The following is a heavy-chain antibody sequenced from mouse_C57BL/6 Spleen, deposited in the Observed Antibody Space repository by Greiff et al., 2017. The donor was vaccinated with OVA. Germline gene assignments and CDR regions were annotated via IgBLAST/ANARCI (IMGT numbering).Heavy chain of an antibody. V-gene: IGHV1-26*01. D-gene: IGHD2-4*01. J-gene: IGHJ2*01. CDR3: ARRGYDYALDY. CDR1: GYTFTDYY. Sequence: EVQLQQSGPELVKPGASVKISCKASGYTFTDYYMNWVKQSHGKSLEWIGDINPNNGGTSYNQKFKGKATLTVDKSSSTAYMELRSLTSEDSAVYYCARRGYDYALDYWGQGTTLTVSS. CDR2: INPNNGGT.